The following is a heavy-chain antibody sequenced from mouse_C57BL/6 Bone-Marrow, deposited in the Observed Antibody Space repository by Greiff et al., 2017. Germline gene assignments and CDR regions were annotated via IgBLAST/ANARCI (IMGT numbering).Heavy chain of an antibody. V-gene: IGHV1-52*01. J-gene: IGHJ1*03. CDR3: APLYGSSPYWYLDV. CDR2: IAPSASET. CDR1: GYTFTSYW. Sequence: QVQLQQPGADLVRPGSSVKLSCTASGYTFTSYWMHWVQQTPIQGLEWIGNIAPSASETHYNHKFKDKATLTVDKSSSTAYMQLSSLTSDDSAVYYCAPLYGSSPYWYLDVWGTGTTVTVSS. D-gene: IGHD1-1*01.